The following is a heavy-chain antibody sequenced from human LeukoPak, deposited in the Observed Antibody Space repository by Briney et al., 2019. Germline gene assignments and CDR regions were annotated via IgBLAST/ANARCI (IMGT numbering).Heavy chain of an antibody. V-gene: IGHV3-23*01. CDR1: GFSFSHYA. D-gene: IGHD2-2*03. Sequence: GGSLRLSCAASGFSFSHYAMSWVRQAPTRGLEWVSSLRGDGETFYADSVKGRFTLSRDDSRNTVFLQLNNLRVDDTAVYYCARASWISSADAVWGGQGTLVTVSS. CDR2: LRGDGET. J-gene: IGHJ4*02. CDR3: ARASWISSADAVW.